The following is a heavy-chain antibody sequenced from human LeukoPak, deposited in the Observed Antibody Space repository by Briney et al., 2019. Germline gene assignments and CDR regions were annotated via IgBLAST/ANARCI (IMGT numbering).Heavy chain of an antibody. CDR3: AKDLYALYNWNALDY. J-gene: IGHJ4*02. CDR1: GFTFSSYG. Sequence: GGSLRLSCAASGFTFSSYGMHWVRQTPGKGLEWVAFIRYDGSNKYYADSVKGRFTISRDNSKNTLYLQMNSLRAEDTAVYYCAKDLYALYNWNALDYWGQGTLVTVSS. D-gene: IGHD1-20*01. V-gene: IGHV3-30*02. CDR2: IRYDGSNK.